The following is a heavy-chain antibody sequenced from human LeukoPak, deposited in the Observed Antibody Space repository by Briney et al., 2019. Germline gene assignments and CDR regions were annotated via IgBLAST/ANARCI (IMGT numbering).Heavy chain of an antibody. J-gene: IGHJ3*02. CDR1: GFIVSSNY. CDR2: IYADDST. V-gene: IGHV3-53*01. D-gene: IGHD4-17*01. CDR3: ARSGGTYGGAPDAFDI. Sequence: QTGGSLRLSCAPSGFIVSSNYMTWVRQAPGKGLEWGSVIYADDSTYYADSVKGRFTISRHNSKNMLYLQMNNLRVEDTAIYYCARSGGTYGGAPDAFDIWGQGTMVTVSS.